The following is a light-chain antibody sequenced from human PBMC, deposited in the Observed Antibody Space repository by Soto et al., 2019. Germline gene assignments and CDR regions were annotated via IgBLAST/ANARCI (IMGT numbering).Light chain of an antibody. CDR3: QTWGTGGVV. V-gene: IGLV4-69*01. CDR1: SGHSYYA. Sequence: QPVLTQSPSASASLGASVKLTCTLSSGHSYYAIAWHQQQPEKGPRYLMKLSSDGSHSKGDGIPDRFSGSSSGAERYLTISSLQSEDEADYYCQTWGTGGVVFGGGTKLTVL. CDR2: LSSDGSH. J-gene: IGLJ2*01.